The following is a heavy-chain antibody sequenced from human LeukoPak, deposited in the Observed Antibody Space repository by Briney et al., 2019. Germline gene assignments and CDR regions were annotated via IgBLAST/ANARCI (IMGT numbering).Heavy chain of an antibody. CDR2: ISYDGSNK. V-gene: IGHV3-30-3*01. J-gene: IGHJ4*02. Sequence: GGSLRLSCAASGFTFSDYSMHWVRQAPGKGLEWVAVISYDGSNKYYEDSVKGRFTISRDNSKNTLYLQMNSLRAEDTAVYYCARGLRFDYWGQGTLVTVSS. CDR3: ARGLRFDY. CDR1: GFTFSDYS.